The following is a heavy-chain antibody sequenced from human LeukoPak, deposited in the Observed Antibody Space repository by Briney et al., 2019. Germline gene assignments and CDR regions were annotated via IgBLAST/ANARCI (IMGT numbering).Heavy chain of an antibody. J-gene: IGHJ6*02. D-gene: IGHD3-9*01. CDR2: TSYDGGNK. CDR1: GFTFSRYA. CDR3: ARGGYFDILTGYYQTQYYYPMDV. Sequence: GESLKISCAASGFTFSRYAMHWVRQAPGKGLEWVAVTSYDGGNKFYGDSAKGRFTISRDNSKSTMYLEVSSLRAEDTAVYYCARGGYFDILTGYYQTQYYYPMDVWGRGTTVTVSS. V-gene: IGHV3-30*04.